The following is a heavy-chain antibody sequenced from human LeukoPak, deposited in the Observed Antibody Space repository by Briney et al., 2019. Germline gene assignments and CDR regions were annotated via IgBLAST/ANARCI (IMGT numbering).Heavy chain of an antibody. CDR3: AREKKTWIQPSSGSARKLNYFDY. CDR2: IYHSGST. CDR1: VGSFSGYY. D-gene: IGHD5-18*01. Sequence: SEALSLTCAVYVGSFSGYYWSWIRPPRWRGLAWMGEIYHSGSTNYNPSLNTRVTISVDTSKNQYSLKLSSVTAEDPAVYYCAREKKTWIQPSSGSARKLNYFDYWGQGTLVTVSS. V-gene: IGHV4-34*01. J-gene: IGHJ4*02.